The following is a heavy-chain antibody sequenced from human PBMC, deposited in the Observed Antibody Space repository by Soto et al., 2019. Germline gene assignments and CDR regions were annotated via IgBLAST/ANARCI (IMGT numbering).Heavy chain of an antibody. D-gene: IGHD4-17*01. CDR1: GASISSGGYS. CDR2: IYYSGST. Sequence: PSETLSLTCAVSGASISSGGYSWSWIRQPPGEGLEWIGYIYYSGSTYYNPSLKSRVTISLERSKNQFSLNLSSVTAADTAVYYCASFSTVSRGVFDYWGQGTLVTVSS. J-gene: IGHJ4*02. V-gene: IGHV4-30-2*01. CDR3: ASFSTVSRGVFDY.